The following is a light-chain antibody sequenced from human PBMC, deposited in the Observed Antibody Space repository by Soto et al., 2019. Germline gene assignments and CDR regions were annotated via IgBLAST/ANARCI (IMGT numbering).Light chain of an antibody. CDR2: TAS. J-gene: IGKJ3*01. CDR1: QPIKTW. CDR3: QQAASFPFT. Sequence: DIQLTQSPASVSAAVGDRINISCRASQPIKTWLAWYQQKPGKGPKLLIYTASTLETGVPSRFNCSGSGTDFTLTISSLQPEDAAIYSCQQAASFPFTFGPGAKV. V-gene: IGKV1-12*02.